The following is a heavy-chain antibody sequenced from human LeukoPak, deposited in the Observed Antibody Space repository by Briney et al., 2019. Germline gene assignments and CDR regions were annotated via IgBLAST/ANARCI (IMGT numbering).Heavy chain of an antibody. CDR1: GFTFGDYA. J-gene: IGHJ1*01. CDR3: AREAQYCSGGSCYGGYFQH. V-gene: IGHV4-34*01. D-gene: IGHD2-15*01. Sequence: GSLRLSCTASGFTFGDYAMSWFRQSPGKGLEWIGEINHSEATDYNPSFKSRVTISVDTSKNQFSLKLSSVTAADTTVYYCAREAQYCSGGSCYGGYFQHWGQGTLVTVSS. CDR2: INHSEAT.